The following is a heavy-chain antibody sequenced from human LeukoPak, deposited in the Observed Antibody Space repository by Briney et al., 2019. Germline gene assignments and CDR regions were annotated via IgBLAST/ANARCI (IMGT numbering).Heavy chain of an antibody. J-gene: IGHJ4*02. V-gene: IGHV3-30*03. CDR2: ISYDGRNK. CDR3: AAVFGSGYYYYFDY. Sequence: GGSLRLSCAASGFTFSTYGMHWVRQAPGKGLEWVAVISYDGRNKYYAESVKGRFTISRDNSKNTLYLQMNSLRAEDTAVYYCAAVFGSGYYYYFDYWGQGTLVTVSS. CDR1: GFTFSTYG. D-gene: IGHD3-22*01.